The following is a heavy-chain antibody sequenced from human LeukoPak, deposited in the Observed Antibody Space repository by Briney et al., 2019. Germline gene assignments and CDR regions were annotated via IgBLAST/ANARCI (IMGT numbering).Heavy chain of an antibody. J-gene: IGHJ1*01. D-gene: IGHD3-10*01. CDR2: IYYDGSNK. Sequence: GGSLRLSCAASGFTFSSYGMNSVRQAPGKGLEWVAVIYYDGSNKYYADSVKGRFTISRDNSKNTLYLQVNSLRAEDTAVYYCARERITMVRGVAPFQHWGQGTLATLSS. CDR3: ARERITMVRGVAPFQH. CDR1: GFTFSSYG. V-gene: IGHV3-33*01.